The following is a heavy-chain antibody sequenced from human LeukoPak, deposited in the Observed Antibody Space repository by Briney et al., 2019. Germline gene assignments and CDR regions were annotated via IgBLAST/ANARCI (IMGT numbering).Heavy chain of an antibody. CDR2: ISGSSHDI. Sequence: GGSLRLSCAASGFTFSSYAMNWIRQTPGKGLEWLSYISGSSHDIKYADSVEGRFTVSRDNSKRSLYLEMNSLRAEDTAVYYCARAQDYYYYGMDVWGQGTTVTVSS. CDR3: ARAQDYYYYGMDV. V-gene: IGHV3-21*01. CDR1: GFTFSSYA. J-gene: IGHJ6*02.